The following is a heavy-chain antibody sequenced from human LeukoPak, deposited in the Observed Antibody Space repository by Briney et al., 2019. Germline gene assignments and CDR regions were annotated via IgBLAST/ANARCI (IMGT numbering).Heavy chain of an antibody. D-gene: IGHD6-19*01. CDR3: ATGINYSSRWYGPCDF. CDR1: VYAFTDCY. V-gene: IGHV1-2*02. Sequence: ASVKVSFKASVYAFTDCYNHWMRLAPGQGLEWIGWIYPNTGGTNYPQQFEGRITMTRDTSISTAYMELTRLRFDDTAVYYCATGINYSSRWYGPCDFGRQGSLVTVSS. CDR2: IYPNTGGT. J-gene: IGHJ4*02.